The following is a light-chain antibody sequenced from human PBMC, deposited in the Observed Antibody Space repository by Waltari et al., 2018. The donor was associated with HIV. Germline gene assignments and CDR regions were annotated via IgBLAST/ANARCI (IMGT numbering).Light chain of an antibody. CDR3: SSYTSRATPYV. CDR1: SSDVGGYNF. J-gene: IGLJ1*01. V-gene: IGLV2-14*03. Sequence: QSALTQPASVSGSPGQSIAISCTGTSSDVGGYNFVSWYQQPPGKAPKLIIYDVNSRPSEVSDRFSRSKSGNTASLTISGLQAEDEADYFCSSYTSRATPYVFGTATKVTV. CDR2: DVN.